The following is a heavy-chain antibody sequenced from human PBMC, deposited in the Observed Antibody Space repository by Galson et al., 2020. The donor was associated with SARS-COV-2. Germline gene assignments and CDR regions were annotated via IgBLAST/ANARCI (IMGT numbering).Heavy chain of an antibody. CDR1: GFTFSSYA. CDR3: ARTYSGSDSGYFDE. V-gene: IGHV3-30-3*01. Sequence: GGSLILSCAASGFTFSSYAMHWVRQAPGKGLEWVAVISYDGSNKYYADSVKGRFTISRDNSKNTLYLQMNSLRAEDTAVYYCARTYSGSDSGYFDEWGQGTLVTFSS. CDR2: ISYDGSNK. J-gene: IGHJ4*02. D-gene: IGHD1-26*01.